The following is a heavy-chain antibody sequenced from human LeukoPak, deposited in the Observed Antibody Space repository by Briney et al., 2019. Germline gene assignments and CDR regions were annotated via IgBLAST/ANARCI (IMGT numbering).Heavy chain of an antibody. CDR2: VYTSGST. J-gene: IGHJ4*02. CDR3: AREHQLAIDY. V-gene: IGHV4-4*07. D-gene: IGHD2-2*01. CDR1: GASINTYY. Sequence: PSETLSLTCNVSGASINTYYWSWIRQSAGGGLEFIGRVYTSGSTYYNPSLKSRVTISVDRSKNQFSLKLSSVTAADTAVYYCAREHQLAIDYWGQGTLVTVSS.